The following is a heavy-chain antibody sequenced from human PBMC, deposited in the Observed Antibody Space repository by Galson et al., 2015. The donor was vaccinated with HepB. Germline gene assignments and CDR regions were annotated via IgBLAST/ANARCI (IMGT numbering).Heavy chain of an antibody. J-gene: IGHJ5*02. D-gene: IGHD3-22*01. CDR3: AGMVIRSYWFDP. CDR1: GFTFSSYW. V-gene: IGHV3-7*01. Sequence: SLRLSCAASGFTFSSYWMSWVRQAPGKGLEWVANIKQDGSEKYYVDSVKGRFTISRDNAKNSLYLQMNSLRAEDTAVYYCAGMVIRSYWFDPWGQGTLVTVSS. CDR2: IKQDGSEK.